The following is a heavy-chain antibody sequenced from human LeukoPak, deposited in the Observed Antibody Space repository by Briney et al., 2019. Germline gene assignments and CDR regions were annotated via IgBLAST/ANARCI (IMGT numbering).Heavy chain of an antibody. V-gene: IGHV3-53*01. Sequence: PGGSLRLSCAASRFTVSSNYMSWVRQAPGKGLEWVSVIYSGGSTYYADSVKGRFTISRDNSKNTLYLQMNSLRADDTAVYYCARSSMIWPYYDYWGQGTLVTVSS. CDR2: IYSGGST. J-gene: IGHJ4*02. CDR1: RFTVSSNY. D-gene: IGHD3/OR15-3a*01. CDR3: ARSSMIWPYYDY.